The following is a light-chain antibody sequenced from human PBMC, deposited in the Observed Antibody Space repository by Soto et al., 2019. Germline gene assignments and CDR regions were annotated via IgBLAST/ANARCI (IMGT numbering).Light chain of an antibody. CDR1: QSVSSSY. CDR3: QQRSNWPPIT. V-gene: IGKV3D-20*02. CDR2: GAS. Sequence: EIVLTQSPGTLSLSPGERATLSCRASQSVSSSYLAWFQHKPGQAPRLLIFGASTRATGIPARFSGSGSGTDFTLTISSLQSEDFAVYFCQQRSNWPPITFGQGTRLEIK. J-gene: IGKJ5*01.